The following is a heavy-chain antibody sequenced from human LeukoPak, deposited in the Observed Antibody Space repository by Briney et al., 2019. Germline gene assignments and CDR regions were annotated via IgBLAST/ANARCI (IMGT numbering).Heavy chain of an antibody. J-gene: IGHJ4*02. CDR2: IYYSGST. V-gene: IGHV4-39*01. Sequence: SETLSLTCTVSGGSISSSSYYWGWIRQPPGKGLEWIGSIYYSGSTYYNPSLKSRVTISVDTSKNQFSLKLSSVTAADMAVYYCARHIKGAHYFDYWGQGTLVTVSS. CDR1: GGSISSSSYY. CDR3: ARHIKGAHYFDY. D-gene: IGHD3-10*01.